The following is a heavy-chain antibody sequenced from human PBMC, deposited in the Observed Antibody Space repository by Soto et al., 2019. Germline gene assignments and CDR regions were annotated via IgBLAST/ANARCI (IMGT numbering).Heavy chain of an antibody. CDR3: ARPKDYDDCLDL. V-gene: IGHV1-3*01. CDR1: GYTFSNYG. D-gene: IGHD3-22*01. Sequence: ASVKVSCKASGYTFSNYGIHWVRQAPGQRLEWMGLINAGNGNTKYSQKFQGRVTFTRDTSANTAYMELSSLISEDTAVYYCARPKDYDDCLDLWGQGTLVTVSS. J-gene: IGHJ4*02. CDR2: INAGNGNT.